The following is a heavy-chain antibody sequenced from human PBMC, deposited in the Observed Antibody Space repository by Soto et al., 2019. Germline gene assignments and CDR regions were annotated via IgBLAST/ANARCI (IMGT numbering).Heavy chain of an antibody. V-gene: IGHV4-34*01. D-gene: IGHD3-3*01. CDR2: INHSGST. J-gene: IGHJ4*02. CDR1: GGSFSGYY. Sequence: SETLSLTCAVYGGSFSGYYWSWIRQPPGKGLEWIGEINHSGSTNYNPSLKSRVTISVDTSKNQFSLKLFSVTAADTAVYYCARRAVRDDFWSSLGPDYWGQGTLVTVSS. CDR3: ARRAVRDDFWSSLGPDY.